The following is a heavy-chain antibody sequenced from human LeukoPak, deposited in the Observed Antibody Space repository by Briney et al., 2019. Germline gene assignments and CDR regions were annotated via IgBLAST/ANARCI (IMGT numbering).Heavy chain of an antibody. J-gene: IGHJ2*01. CDR3: ARRAGYDSSGYYWYFDL. Sequence: GGSLRLSCAASGFAVSTNYMSWVRQAPGKGLEWVSVIYSGGSTYYADSVKGRFTISRDNSKNTLYLQMNSLRAEDTAVYYCARRAGYDSSGYYWYFDLWGRGTLVTVSS. CDR2: IYSGGST. D-gene: IGHD3-22*01. CDR1: GFAVSTNY. V-gene: IGHV3-66*01.